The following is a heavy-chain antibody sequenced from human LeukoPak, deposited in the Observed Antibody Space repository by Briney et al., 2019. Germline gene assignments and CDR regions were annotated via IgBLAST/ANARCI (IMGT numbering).Heavy chain of an antibody. Sequence: GGSLRLSCAASGFIFSNYNMNWVRQAPGKGLEWVSSFSDSSYIYYADLVKGRFTISRDDAKKSLYLQMNSLRAEDTAVYYCARDRNRGLDFWGPGTLVTVSS. CDR2: FSDSSYI. D-gene: IGHD2/OR15-2a*01. J-gene: IGHJ4*02. CDR1: GFIFSNYN. CDR3: ARDRNRGLDF. V-gene: IGHV3-21*01.